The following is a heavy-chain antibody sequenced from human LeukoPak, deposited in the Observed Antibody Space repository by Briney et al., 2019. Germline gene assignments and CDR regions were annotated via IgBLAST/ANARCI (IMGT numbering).Heavy chain of an antibody. CDR1: GYTFTGYY. D-gene: IGHD3-10*01. V-gene: IGHV1-69*13. Sequence: GASVKVSCKASGYTFTGYYMHWVRQAPGQGLEWMGGIIPIFGTANYAQKFQGRVTITADESTSTAYMELSSLRSEDTAVYYCARGEDYYGSGSYYNSPYHFDYWGQGTLVTVSS. J-gene: IGHJ4*02. CDR2: IIPIFGTA. CDR3: ARGEDYYGSGSYYNSPYHFDY.